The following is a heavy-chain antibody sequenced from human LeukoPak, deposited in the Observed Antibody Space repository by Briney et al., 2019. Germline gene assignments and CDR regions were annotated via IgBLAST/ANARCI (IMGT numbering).Heavy chain of an antibody. Sequence: QPGGSLRLSCAASGFSVGSNYMTWVRQAPGKGLECGSVIYSGGSTYYSDSVKGRFTISRHNTKNTLYLQMTSLRAEDTAVYYCSSRSPTSYTDYWGQGTRVPVSS. CDR3: SSRSPTSYTDY. V-gene: IGHV3-53*04. CDR2: IYSGGST. J-gene: IGHJ4*02. D-gene: IGHD2/OR15-2a*01. CDR1: GFSVGSNY.